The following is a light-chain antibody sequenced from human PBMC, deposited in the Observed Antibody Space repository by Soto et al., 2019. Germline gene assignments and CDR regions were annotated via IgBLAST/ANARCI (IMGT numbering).Light chain of an antibody. CDR1: SSDVGGYNY. CDR3: SSYKSSSKEV. V-gene: IGLV2-14*01. Sequence: QSALTQPASVSGSPGQSITISCTGNSSDVGGYNYVSWYQQHPGKAPKLMIYDVSNRPSGVSNRFSGSKSGNTASLTISGLQAEDEADYYCSSYKSSSKEVFGGGTKVTVL. CDR2: DVS. J-gene: IGLJ2*01.